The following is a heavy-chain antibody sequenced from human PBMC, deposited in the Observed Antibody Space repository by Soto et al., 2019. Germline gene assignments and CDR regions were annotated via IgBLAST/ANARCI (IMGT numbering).Heavy chain of an antibody. CDR1: GYTFTSYG. Sequence: ASVKVSCKASGYTFTSYGISWVRQAPGQGLEWMGWISAYNGNTNYAQKLQGRVTMTTDTSTSTAYMELRSLRSDDTAVYYCARDSELVVVPGGSTIDYCGQGTLVTVAS. J-gene: IGHJ4*02. V-gene: IGHV1-18*01. D-gene: IGHD2-2*01. CDR3: ARDSELVVVPGGSTIDY. CDR2: ISAYNGNT.